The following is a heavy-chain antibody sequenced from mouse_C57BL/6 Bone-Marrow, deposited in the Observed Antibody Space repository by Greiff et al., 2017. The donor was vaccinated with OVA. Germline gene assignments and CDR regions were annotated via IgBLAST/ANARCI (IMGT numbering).Heavy chain of an antibody. D-gene: IGHD1-1*01. CDR3: ARDYGSSYRGYWYFDV. CDR1: GYTFTDYN. Sequence: EVQLQQSGPELVKPGASVKIPCKASGYTFTDYNMDWVKQSHGKSLEWIGDINPNNGGTIYNQKFKGKATLTVDKSSSTAYMELRSLTSEDTAVYYCARDYGSSYRGYWYFDVWGTGTTVTVSS. J-gene: IGHJ1*03. V-gene: IGHV1-18*01. CDR2: INPNNGGT.